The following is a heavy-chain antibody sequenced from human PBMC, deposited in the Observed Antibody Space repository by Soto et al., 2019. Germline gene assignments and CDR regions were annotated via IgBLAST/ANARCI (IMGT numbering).Heavy chain of an antibody. V-gene: IGHV4-30-4*01. CDR3: AGALGILAGYYRP. CDR2: IYYRGTS. CDR1: GASITGVDYY. Sequence: TLSLTCTVSGASITGVDYYWSWIRQSPGTGLEWIGYIYYRGTSYYNPSLKSRVSMSVDTSKNQFSLKLESVTAADTAVHYCAGALGILAGYYRPWGQGTLVTV. J-gene: IGHJ5*01. D-gene: IGHD3-9*01.